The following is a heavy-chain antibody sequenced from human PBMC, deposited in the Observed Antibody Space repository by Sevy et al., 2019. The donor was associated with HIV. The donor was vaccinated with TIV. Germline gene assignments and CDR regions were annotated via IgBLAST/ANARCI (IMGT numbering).Heavy chain of an antibody. V-gene: IGHV1-18*04. D-gene: IGHD6-13*01. CDR1: GYTFTSYG. Sequence: ASVKVSCKASGYTFTSYGISWVRQAPGQGLEWMGWISAYNGNTNYAQKLQGRVTMTTDTSTRSAYMELRSLRSDDTAVYYCARDSVAAAAGTGRGRDWGQGTLVTVS. CDR3: ARDSVAAAAGTGRGRD. CDR2: ISAYNGNT. J-gene: IGHJ4*02.